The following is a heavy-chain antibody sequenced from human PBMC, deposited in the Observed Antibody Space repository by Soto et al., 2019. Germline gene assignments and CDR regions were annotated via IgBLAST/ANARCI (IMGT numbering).Heavy chain of an antibody. CDR2: IYHSGST. CDR1: GGSISSGAYS. J-gene: IGHJ5*02. D-gene: IGHD3-22*01. CDR3: PSYIYDSSGRYNWFDP. V-gene: IGHV4-30-2*01. Sequence: PSKTLSLTCAVSGGSISSGAYSWSWIRQPPGKGLDWIGYIYHSGSTYYNPSLKSRVTIPVDRSKNQFSLKLSSVTAADTAVYYCPSYIYDSSGRYNWFDPWGQGTLVTVSS.